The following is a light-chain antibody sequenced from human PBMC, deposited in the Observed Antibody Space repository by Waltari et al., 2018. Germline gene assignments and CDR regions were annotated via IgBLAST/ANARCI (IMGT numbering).Light chain of an antibody. J-gene: IGKJ1*01. V-gene: IGKV3-15*01. CDR1: QSVSSK. CDR3: QQYSYWPRT. CDR2: GAS. Sequence: ETVMPQSPATLSVSPGERATLSCRASQSVSSKLAWYQQKPGQAPRLLIYGASTRATDIPARFSGGGSGTEFTLIISSLQSEDFAVYFCQQYSYWPRTFGRGTKVEIK.